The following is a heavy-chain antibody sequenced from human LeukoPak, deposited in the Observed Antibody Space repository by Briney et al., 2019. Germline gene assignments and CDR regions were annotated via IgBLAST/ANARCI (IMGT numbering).Heavy chain of an antibody. Sequence: GGSLRLSCAASGFTFDDYAMHWVRQAPGKGLEWVSGISWNSGSIGYADSVKGRFTISRDNAKNSLYLQMNSLRAEDTALYYCAKDIGYYYYSSGYFDYWGQGTLVTVSS. J-gene: IGHJ4*02. V-gene: IGHV3-9*01. D-gene: IGHD3-22*01. CDR1: GFTFDDYA. CDR3: AKDIGYYYYSSGYFDY. CDR2: ISWNSGSI.